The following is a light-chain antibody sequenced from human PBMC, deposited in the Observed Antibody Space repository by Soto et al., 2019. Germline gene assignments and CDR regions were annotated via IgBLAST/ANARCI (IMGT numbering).Light chain of an antibody. J-gene: IGKJ4*01. Sequence: DIQITQSPSTLSASVVDRVTITCRASQTISNWLAWYQQKPGKAPKVLIYDASTLDGGVPSRFSGRRSGTDFTLTISSLQPSDFATYYCQYNTYPLTFGGGTKVDIK. CDR2: DAS. CDR3: QYNTYPLT. V-gene: IGKV1-5*01. CDR1: QTISNW.